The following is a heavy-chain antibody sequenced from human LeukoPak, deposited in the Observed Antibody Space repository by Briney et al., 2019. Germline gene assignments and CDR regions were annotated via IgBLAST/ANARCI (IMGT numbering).Heavy chain of an antibody. V-gene: IGHV4-59*08. CDR1: GGSISSYY. CDR2: IYYSGST. D-gene: IGHD5-24*01. J-gene: IGHJ4*02. CDR3: ATLVAMATIDY. Sequence: SETLSLTCTVSGGSISSYYWSWIRQPPGKGLEGIGYIYYSGSTNYNHSLKSRVTISVDTSKNQFSLNLSSVTAADTAVYYCATLVAMATIDYCGQGTLVTVSS.